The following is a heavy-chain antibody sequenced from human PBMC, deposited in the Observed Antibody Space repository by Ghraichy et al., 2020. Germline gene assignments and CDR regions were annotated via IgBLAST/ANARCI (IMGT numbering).Heavy chain of an antibody. D-gene: IGHD6-13*01. J-gene: IGHJ4*02. CDR2: IYYSGNT. CDR1: GGSISSYY. V-gene: IGHV4-59*01. CDR3: ARGLYGSNWYAVDF. Sequence: ESLNISCTVSGGSISSYYWSWIRQPPGMGLEWIGYIYYSGNTNCNPSLKSRVAISRDTSKTQFSLRLTSVTAADTAVYYCARGLYGSNWYAVDFWGQGTLVTVSS.